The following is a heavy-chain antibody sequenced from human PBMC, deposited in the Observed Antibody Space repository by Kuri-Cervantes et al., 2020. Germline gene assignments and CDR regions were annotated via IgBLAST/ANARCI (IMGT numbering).Heavy chain of an antibody. J-gene: IGHJ4*02. CDR1: GGSFSGYY. D-gene: IGHD6-6*01. CDR2: INHSGST. V-gene: IGHV4-34*01. CDR3: ARGSSRAVRVDY. Sequence: SETLSLTCAACGGSFSGYYWCWIRQPPGKGLEWIGEINHSGSTNYNPSLKSRVTISVDTSKNKFSLKLSSVTAADTAVYYCARGSSRAVRVDYWGQGTLVTVSS.